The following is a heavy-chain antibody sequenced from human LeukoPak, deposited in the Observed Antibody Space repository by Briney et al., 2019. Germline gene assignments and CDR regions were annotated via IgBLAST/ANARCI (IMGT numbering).Heavy chain of an antibody. J-gene: IGHJ5*02. CDR3: ARGYDFFDP. CDR1: GYSISSSNW. V-gene: IGHV4-28*01. Sequence: KASETLSLTCAVSGYSISSSNWCGWIRQHPGKGLEWIGHIYYSGSTYYNPSLKSRVTMSVDTSKNQFSLKLSSVTAVDTAVYYCARGYDFFDPWGQGTLVTVSS. D-gene: IGHD3-3*01. CDR2: IYYSGST.